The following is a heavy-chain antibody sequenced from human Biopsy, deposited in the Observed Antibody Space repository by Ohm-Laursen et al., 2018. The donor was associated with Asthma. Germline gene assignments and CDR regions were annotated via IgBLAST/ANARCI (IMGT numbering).Heavy chain of an antibody. CDR1: GFTFRSYA. CDR3: ARDVMEWYLHAFDF. Sequence: SLRLSCSASGFTFRSYAMHWVHQAPGKGLEWVAVGGSYYDGGLKYYADSVNGRFTVSRDDSKNTLYLQMNSLRPDDTAVYYCARDVMEWYLHAFDFWGQGTLVTVSS. V-gene: IGHV3-30-3*01. CDR2: GGSYYDGGLK. D-gene: IGHD3-3*01. J-gene: IGHJ4*02.